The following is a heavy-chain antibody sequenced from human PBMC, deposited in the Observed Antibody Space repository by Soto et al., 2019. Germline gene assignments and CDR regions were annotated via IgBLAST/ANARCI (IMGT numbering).Heavy chain of an antibody. Sequence: QVQLQGSGPGLVRPSETLSLTCTVSGASISTNHHNWAWVRQPPGKGLEWMGNIHYRGDTYFNPSVGCRLSMSVDTSRNQFSLKLTSVTAADTAVYYCARLPTGYPNWFDPWGQGTLVTVSS. D-gene: IGHD3-9*01. CDR3: ARLPTGYPNWFDP. CDR1: GASISTNHHN. CDR2: IHYRGDT. V-gene: IGHV4-39*01. J-gene: IGHJ5*02.